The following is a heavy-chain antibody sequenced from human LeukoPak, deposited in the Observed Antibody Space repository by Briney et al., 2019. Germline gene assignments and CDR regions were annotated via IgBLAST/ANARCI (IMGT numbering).Heavy chain of an antibody. V-gene: IGHV1-69*05. CDR3: ARGSGAYDFWSGYYFDY. CDR2: IIPIFGTA. D-gene: IGHD3-3*01. Sequence: ASVKVSCKASGGTFSSYAISWVRQAPGQGLEWMGGIIPIFGTANYAQKFQGRVTITTDESTSTAYMELSSLRSEDTAAYYCARGSGAYDFWSGYYFDYWGQGTLVTVSS. CDR1: GGTFSSYA. J-gene: IGHJ4*02.